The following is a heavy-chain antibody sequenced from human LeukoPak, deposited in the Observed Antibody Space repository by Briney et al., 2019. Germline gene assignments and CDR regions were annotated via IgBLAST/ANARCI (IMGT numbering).Heavy chain of an antibody. CDR1: GFTLSSHTYG. CDR3: AKWGDYDVLTGYYDPDY. J-gene: IGHJ4*02. CDR2: ITGSGGGT. V-gene: IGHV3-23*01. Sequence: GGSLRLSCAASGFTLSSHTYGMNWVRQAPGKGLEWVSAITGSGGGTYYADSVKGRFTISRDNSKNTLYLQMNSLRAEDTAVYYCAKWGDYDVLTGYYDPDYWGQGTLVTVSS. D-gene: IGHD3-9*01.